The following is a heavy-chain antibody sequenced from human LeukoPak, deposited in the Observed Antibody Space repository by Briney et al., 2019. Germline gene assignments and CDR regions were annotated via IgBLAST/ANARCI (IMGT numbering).Heavy chain of an antibody. D-gene: IGHD1-1*01. Sequence: GGSLRLSCAASGFTFSSYWMSWVRQAPGKGLEWVANIKQDESEKYYVDSVKGRFTISRDNAKNSLYLQMNSLRAEDTAVYYCARDKIEGSTKLDYWGQGILVTVSS. J-gene: IGHJ4*02. CDR1: GFTFSSYW. CDR2: IKQDESEK. V-gene: IGHV3-7*01. CDR3: ARDKIEGSTKLDY.